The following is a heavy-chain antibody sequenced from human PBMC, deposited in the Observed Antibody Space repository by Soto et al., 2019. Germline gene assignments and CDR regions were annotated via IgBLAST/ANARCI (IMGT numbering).Heavy chain of an antibody. J-gene: IGHJ3*02. CDR1: GGSISGYY. V-gene: IGHV4-34*01. CDR3: ARGQGRTTVTTDDAFDI. Sequence: SETLSLTCTVSGGSISGYYWSWIRQPPGKGLEWIGEINHSGSTNYNPSLKSRVTISVDTSKNQFSLKLSSVTAADTAVYYCARGQGRTTVTTDDAFDIWGQGTMVTVSS. D-gene: IGHD4-17*01. CDR2: INHSGST.